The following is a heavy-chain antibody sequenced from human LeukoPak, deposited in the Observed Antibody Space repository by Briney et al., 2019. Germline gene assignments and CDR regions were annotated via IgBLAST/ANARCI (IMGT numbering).Heavy chain of an antibody. D-gene: IGHD3-22*01. CDR1: GYTFTSYG. Sequence: EASVKVSCKASGYTFTSYGISWVRQAPGQGLEWMGWISAYNGNTNYAQKLQGRVTMTTDTSTSTAYMELSSLRSEDTAVYYCARGPPNYSSGYSRSYYYYYYMDVWGKGTTVTVSS. V-gene: IGHV1-18*01. CDR2: ISAYNGNT. CDR3: ARGPPNYSSGYSRSYYYYYYMDV. J-gene: IGHJ6*03.